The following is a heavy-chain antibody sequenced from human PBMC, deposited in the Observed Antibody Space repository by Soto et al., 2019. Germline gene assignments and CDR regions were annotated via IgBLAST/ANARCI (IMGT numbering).Heavy chain of an antibody. Sequence: SETVSLTCAVYGVAFSGYYWTWIRQPPGTGLEWIGEINHSGSTNYNPSLKSRVTISVDTSKNQFSLKLTSVTAANTAVYYCARDKSTGLFDYWGQGTLVTVSS. CDR2: INHSGST. J-gene: IGHJ4*02. CDR3: ARDKSTGLFDY. CDR1: GVAFSGYY. V-gene: IGHV4-34*01. D-gene: IGHD2-8*02.